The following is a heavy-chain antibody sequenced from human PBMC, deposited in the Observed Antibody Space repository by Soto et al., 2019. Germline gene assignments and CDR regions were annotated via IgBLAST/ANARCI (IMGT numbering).Heavy chain of an antibody. J-gene: IGHJ6*02. Sequence: GGSLRLSCAASGFTFSSYGMHWVRQAPGKGLEWVAVIWYDGSNKYYADSVKGRFTISRDNSKNTLYLQMNSLRAEDTAVYYCARDDTRFKGIDYYGMDVWGQGTTVTVSS. CDR1: GFTFSSYG. CDR2: IWYDGSNK. D-gene: IGHD5-18*01. CDR3: ARDDTRFKGIDYYGMDV. V-gene: IGHV3-33*01.